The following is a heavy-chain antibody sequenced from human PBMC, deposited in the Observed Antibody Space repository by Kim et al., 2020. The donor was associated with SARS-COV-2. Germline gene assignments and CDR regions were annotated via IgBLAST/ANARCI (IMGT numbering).Heavy chain of an antibody. CDR3: ARDRNDYDSSYFDY. D-gene: IGHD3-22*01. Sequence: GGSLRLSCAASGFTFSSYAMHWVRQAPGKGLEGVAVISYDGSNKYYADSVKGRFTISRDNSMNTLYLQMNSLRAEDTAVYYCARDRNDYDSSYFDYWGQG. CDR1: GFTFSSYA. V-gene: IGHV3-30*04. CDR2: ISYDGSNK. J-gene: IGHJ4*02.